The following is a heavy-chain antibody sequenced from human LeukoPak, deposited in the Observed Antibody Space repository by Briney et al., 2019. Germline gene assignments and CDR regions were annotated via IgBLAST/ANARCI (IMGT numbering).Heavy chain of an antibody. CDR2: ISTSGST. J-gene: IGHJ6*03. Sequence: SQTLSLTCTVSGGSISSGSYYWSWIRQPAGKGLEWIGRISTSGSTNYNPSLKGRVTISLDTSKNQFSLKLNSVTAADTAVYYCAREDASGSYWDYYMDVWGKGTTVTVSS. CDR1: GGSISSGSYY. V-gene: IGHV4-61*02. CDR3: AREDASGSYWDYYMDV. D-gene: IGHD3-10*01.